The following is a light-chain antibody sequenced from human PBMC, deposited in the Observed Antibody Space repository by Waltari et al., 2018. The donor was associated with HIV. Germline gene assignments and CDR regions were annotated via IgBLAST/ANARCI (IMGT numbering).Light chain of an antibody. CDR2: RNK. J-gene: IGLJ2*01. CDR1: SSKIGNNY. V-gene: IGLV1-47*01. Sequence: QSVLTQPPSASGTPGQRITISCSGSSSKIGNNYVHWYQHLPGTAPNLLIDRNKQRASRAPDRFSCCKSGTSASLAISVLRSEDEADYYCVTWADRSSGPVVFGGGTKVTVL. CDR3: VTWADRSSGPVV.